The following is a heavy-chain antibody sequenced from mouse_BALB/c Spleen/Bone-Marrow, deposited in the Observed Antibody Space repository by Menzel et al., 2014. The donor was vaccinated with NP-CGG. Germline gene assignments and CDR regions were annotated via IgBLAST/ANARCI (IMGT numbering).Heavy chain of an antibody. CDR1: GYSITSDYA. V-gene: IGHV3-2*02. J-gene: IGHJ2*01. CDR3: ARRGYYGSSLDY. Sequence: EVKLVESGPGLVKPSQSLSLPCTVTGYSITSDYAWNWIRQFPGNKLEWMGYISYSGSTAYNPSLSSRISITRDTSKNQFFLQLNSVTTEDTATYYCARRGYYGSSLDYWGQGTTLTVSS. CDR2: ISYSGST. D-gene: IGHD1-1*01.